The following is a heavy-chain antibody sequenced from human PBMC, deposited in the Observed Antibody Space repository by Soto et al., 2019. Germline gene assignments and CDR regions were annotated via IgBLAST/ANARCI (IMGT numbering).Heavy chain of an antibody. V-gene: IGHV3-30-3*01. CDR3: ARDYGKGKQWLESYYYYYGMDV. D-gene: IGHD6-19*01. CDR1: GFTFSSYA. CDR2: ISYDGSNK. J-gene: IGHJ6*02. Sequence: PGGSLRLSCAASGFTFSSYAMHWVRQAPGKGLEWVAVISYDGSNKYYADSVKGRFTISRDNSKNTLYLQMNSLRAEDTAVYYCARDYGKGKQWLESYYYYYGMDVWGQGTTVTVSS.